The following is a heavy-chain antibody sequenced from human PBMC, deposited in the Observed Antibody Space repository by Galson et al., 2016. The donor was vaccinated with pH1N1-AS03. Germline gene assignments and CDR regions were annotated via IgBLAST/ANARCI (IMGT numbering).Heavy chain of an antibody. CDR1: GGSISRTSYY. CDR3: ARLEVAGTWGEN. V-gene: IGHV4-39*01. J-gene: IGHJ4*02. CDR2: IYYSGSA. D-gene: IGHD6-19*01. Sequence: GGSISRTSYYWGWIRQPPGQGLEWIGSIYYSGSAYYNPSLKSRVTISVDTSKNQFSLKLSSVTAADTAVYYCARLEVAGTWGENWGQGTLVTVSS.